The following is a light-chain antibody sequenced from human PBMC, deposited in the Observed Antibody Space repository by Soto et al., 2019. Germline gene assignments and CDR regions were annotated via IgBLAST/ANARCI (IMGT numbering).Light chain of an antibody. Sequence: QSVLTQPPSVSAAPGQTVTISCSGSNSNIGTKNVCWYQQLPGTAPKLLIYDNIKRPSGIPDRFSASKSGTSATLAITGLQTGDEADYYCGTWDSSLSGGVFCGGTKLTVL. J-gene: IGLJ2*01. CDR2: DNI. CDR1: NSNIGTKN. V-gene: IGLV1-51*01. CDR3: GTWDSSLSGGV.